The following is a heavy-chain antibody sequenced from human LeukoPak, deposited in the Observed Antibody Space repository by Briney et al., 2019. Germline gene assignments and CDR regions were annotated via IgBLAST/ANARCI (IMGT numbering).Heavy chain of an antibody. D-gene: IGHD3-3*01. V-gene: IGHV4-34*01. CDR1: GGSFSGYY. CDR3: ARGHNRSLPSGY. J-gene: IGHJ4*02. Sequence: SETLSLTCAVYGGSFSGYYWGWIRQPPGKGLEWIGEINHSGSTNYNPSLKSRVAISVDTSKNQFSLKLSSVTAADTAVYYCARGHNRSLPSGYWGQGTLVTVSS. CDR2: INHSGST.